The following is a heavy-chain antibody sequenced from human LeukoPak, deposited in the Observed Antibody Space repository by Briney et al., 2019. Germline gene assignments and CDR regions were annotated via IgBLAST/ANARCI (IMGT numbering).Heavy chain of an antibody. D-gene: IGHD2-15*01. J-gene: IGHJ4*02. CDR2: ISGSGGST. Sequence: GGSLRLSCAASGFTFSSYAMCWVRQAPGKGLEWVSAISGSGGSTYYADSVKGRFTISRDNSKNTLYLQMNSLRAEDTAVYYCAKDKGDCSGGSCYPDYFDYWGQGTLVTVSS. CDR1: GFTFSSYA. V-gene: IGHV3-23*01. CDR3: AKDKGDCSGGSCYPDYFDY.